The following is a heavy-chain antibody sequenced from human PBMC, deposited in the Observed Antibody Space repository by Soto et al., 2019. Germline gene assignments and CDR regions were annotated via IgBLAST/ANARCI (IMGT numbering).Heavy chain of an antibody. D-gene: IGHD2-8*01. J-gene: IGHJ4*02. CDR3: AKTKGYEKSLYFDY. CDR2: ISAGGTT. CDR1: GFTFSSYA. Sequence: GGSLRLSCAASGFTFSSYAMSWVRQAPGKGLDWVSAISAGGTTYFADSVKGRFTISRDNSKSTLYLQMNSLRAEDTAVYYCAKTKGYEKSLYFDYWGQGTLVTVSS. V-gene: IGHV3-23*01.